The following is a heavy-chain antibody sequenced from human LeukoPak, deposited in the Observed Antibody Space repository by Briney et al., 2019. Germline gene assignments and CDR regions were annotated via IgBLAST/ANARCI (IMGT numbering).Heavy chain of an antibody. D-gene: IGHD4-11*01. CDR3: ARDGVKTSVSTRRYYMDV. CDR2: ISSSGNTI. CDR1: GFTFSDYY. V-gene: IGHV3-11*04. Sequence: PGGALRLSCAASGFTFSDYYMTWIRQAPGEGLGWVSYISSSGNTIYYGESVKGRFTISRDNGKNSLYLQMSSLRAENTAVYYCARDGVKTSVSTRRYYMDVWGKGTTVTVSS. J-gene: IGHJ6*03.